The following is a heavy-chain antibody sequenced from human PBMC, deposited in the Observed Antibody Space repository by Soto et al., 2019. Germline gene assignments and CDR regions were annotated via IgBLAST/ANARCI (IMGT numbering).Heavy chain of an antibody. J-gene: IGHJ6*02. CDR3: AKRLVYQYYYGLDV. D-gene: IGHD2-2*01. CDR2: ISASGGSS. Sequence: GGSLRLSCAASGFTFSSYAMSWVRQAPGKGLEWISGISASGGSSYYADSVKGRFTISRDKDKSTLFLQMNSLRAEDTAVYSCAKRLVYQYYYGLDVWGQGTTVTVSS. CDR1: GFTFSSYA. V-gene: IGHV3-23*01.